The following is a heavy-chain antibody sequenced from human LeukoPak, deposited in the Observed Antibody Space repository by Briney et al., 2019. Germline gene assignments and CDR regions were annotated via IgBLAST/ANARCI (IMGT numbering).Heavy chain of an antibody. D-gene: IGHD3-22*01. J-gene: IGHJ4*02. Sequence: GGSLRLSCAASGFTFDDYGMSWVRQAPGKGLEWVSGINWNGGSTGYADSVKGRFTISRDNAKNSLYLQMNSLRAEDTAVYYCAREFGGTYYYDSSGYYFDYWGQGTLVTVSS. CDR2: INWNGGST. CDR3: AREFGGTYYYDSSGYYFDY. CDR1: GFTFDDYG. V-gene: IGHV3-20*04.